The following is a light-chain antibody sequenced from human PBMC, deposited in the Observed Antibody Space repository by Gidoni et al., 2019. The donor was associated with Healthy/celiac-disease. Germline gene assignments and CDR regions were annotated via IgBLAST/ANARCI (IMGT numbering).Light chain of an antibody. J-gene: IGKJ2*01. CDR1: QSISSW. CDR2: KAS. V-gene: IGKV1-5*03. CDR3: QQYNSYVYT. Sequence: DIQMTPSPSTLSASVGDRVTITCRASQSISSWLAWYQQKPGKAPKLLIYKASSLESGGPSRFSGSGSGTEFTLTISSLQPDDFATYYCQQYNSYVYTFGQGTKLEIK.